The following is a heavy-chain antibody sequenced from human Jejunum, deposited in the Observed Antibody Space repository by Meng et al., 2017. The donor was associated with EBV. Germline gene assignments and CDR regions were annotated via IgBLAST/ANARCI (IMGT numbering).Heavy chain of an antibody. J-gene: IGHJ2*01. V-gene: IGHV1-2*06. CDR2: INPNSGGA. Sequence: QVQLVQSGAEVKKPGASVKVSCKASAYTFAGYYMHWGRQAPGQGLEWMGRINPNSGGANYAQKFQGRVTMTRDTSISTAYMELSRLRSDDTAVYYCAREGLVGDLRYFDLWGRGTLVTVSS. CDR3: AREGLVGDLRYFDL. D-gene: IGHD3-16*01. CDR1: AYTFAGYY.